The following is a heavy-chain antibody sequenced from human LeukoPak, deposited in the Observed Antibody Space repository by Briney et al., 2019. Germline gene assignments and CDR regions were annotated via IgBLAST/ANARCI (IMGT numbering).Heavy chain of an antibody. D-gene: IGHD1-26*01. CDR2: IYYSGST. V-gene: IGHV4-59*08. CDR1: GGSISSYY. CDR3: ARHQWEQLYFDY. J-gene: IGHJ4*02. Sequence: SETLSLTCTVSGGSISSYYWSWIRQPPGKGLEWIGYIYYSGSTNYNPSLKSRVTISVDTSKNQFSLKLSSVTAADTAVYYCARHQWEQLYFDYWGQGTLVTVSS.